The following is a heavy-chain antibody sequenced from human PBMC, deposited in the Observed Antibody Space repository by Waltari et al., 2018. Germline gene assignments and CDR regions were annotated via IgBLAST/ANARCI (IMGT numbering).Heavy chain of an antibody. V-gene: IGHV4-4*02. CDR3: ARDRGRGLYLDS. CDR1: GDSISGSYW. CDR2: IHGSGRS. D-gene: IGHD2-15*01. Sequence: QVQLQESGPGLVQPSGTLSVTCAVSGDSISGSYWWSWGRQPPGKGLEWIGQIHGSGRSNYNPSLESRVTVSIDTSNNHFSLKVTSATAADTAVYYCARDRGRGLYLDSWGQGTLVTVSP. J-gene: IGHJ4*02.